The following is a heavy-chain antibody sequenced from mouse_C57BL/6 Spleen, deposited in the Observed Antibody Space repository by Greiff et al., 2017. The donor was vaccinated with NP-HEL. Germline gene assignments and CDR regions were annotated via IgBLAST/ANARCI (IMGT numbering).Heavy chain of an antibody. CDR1: GYAFSSYW. V-gene: IGHV1-80*01. CDR3: ARSYYDYDVFAY. CDR2: IYPGDGDT. Sequence: QVQLQQSGAELVKPGASVKISCKASGYAFSSYWMNWVKQRPGKGLEWIGQIYPGDGDTNYNGKFKGKATLTADKSSSTAYMQLSSLTSEDSAVYFCARSYYDYDVFAYWGQGTLVTVSA. J-gene: IGHJ3*01. D-gene: IGHD2-4*01.